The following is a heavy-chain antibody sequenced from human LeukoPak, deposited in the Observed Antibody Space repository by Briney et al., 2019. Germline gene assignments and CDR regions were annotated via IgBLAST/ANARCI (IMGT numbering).Heavy chain of an antibody. D-gene: IGHD6-19*01. Sequence: ASVEVSCKASGYTFTGYYMHWVRQAPGQGLEWMGWINPNSGGTNYAQKFQGRVTMTRDTSISTAYMELSRLRSDDTAVYYCARRAIAVAGVVDYWGQGTLVTVSS. CDR3: ARRAIAVAGVVDY. CDR1: GYTFTGYY. J-gene: IGHJ4*02. V-gene: IGHV1-2*02. CDR2: INPNSGGT.